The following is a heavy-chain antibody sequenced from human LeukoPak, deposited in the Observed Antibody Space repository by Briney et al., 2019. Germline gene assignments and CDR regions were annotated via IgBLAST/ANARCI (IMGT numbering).Heavy chain of an antibody. V-gene: IGHV3-23*01. D-gene: IGHD5-18*01. CDR3: AKARPGYSHYFYFMDV. Sequence: GGSLRLSCAASGFTFSSYWMTWVRQAPGKGLEWVSSLSGSGRDTYYADSVKGRFTISRDSSKSTLFLRMNSLRVEDTAVYYCAKARPGYSHYFYFMDVWAEGTTVTVSS. CDR1: GFTFSSYW. CDR2: LSGSGRDT. J-gene: IGHJ6*03.